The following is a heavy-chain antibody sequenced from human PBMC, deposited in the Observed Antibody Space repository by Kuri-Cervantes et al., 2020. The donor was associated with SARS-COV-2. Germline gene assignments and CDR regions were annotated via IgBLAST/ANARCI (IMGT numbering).Heavy chain of an antibody. D-gene: IGHD4-11*01. V-gene: IGHV4-34*01. CDR1: GGSFSGYY. J-gene: IGHJ4*02. Sequence: SETLSLTCAVYGGSFSGYYWSWIRQPPGKGLERIGEINHSGSTNYNPSLKSRVTISVDTSKNQFSLELSSVTAADTAVYYCARAGVRVLIDLYSNPGFDYWGQGTLVTVSS. CDR2: INHSGST. CDR3: ARAGVRVLIDLYSNPGFDY.